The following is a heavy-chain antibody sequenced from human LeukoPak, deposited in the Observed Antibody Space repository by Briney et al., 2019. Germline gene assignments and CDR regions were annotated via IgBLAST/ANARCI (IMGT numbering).Heavy chain of an antibody. CDR2: INPQGDIT. CDR1: GYTFTKYL. V-gene: IGHV1-46*01. Sequence: SVKVSCKTSGYTFTKYLIHWVRQAPGQGLEWMGTINPQGDITNYAQRFQGRITLTEDTSTSTVYMELSSLTSEDTAVYYCARPSYCVADNCGYWLDPWGPGTLVTVSS. CDR3: ARPSYCVADNCGYWLDP. D-gene: IGHD2-21*01. J-gene: IGHJ5*02.